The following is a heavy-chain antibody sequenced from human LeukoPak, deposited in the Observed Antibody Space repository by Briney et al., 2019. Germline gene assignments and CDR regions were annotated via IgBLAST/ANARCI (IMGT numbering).Heavy chain of an antibody. Sequence: GGSLRLSCTTSGFTFGDYAMSWVRQAPGKGLEWVGFIRSKAYGGTTEYAASVKGRFTISRDDSKSIAYLQMNSLKTVDTAVYYCQTYYYDSSGYYYIDQWGQGTLVTVSS. V-gene: IGHV3-49*04. CDR3: QTYYYDSSGYYYIDQ. J-gene: IGHJ4*02. CDR1: GFTFGDYA. D-gene: IGHD3-22*01. CDR2: IRSKAYGGTT.